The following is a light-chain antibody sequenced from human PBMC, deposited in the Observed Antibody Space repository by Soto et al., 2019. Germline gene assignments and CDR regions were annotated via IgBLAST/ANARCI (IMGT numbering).Light chain of an antibody. V-gene: IGKV1-5*01. CDR1: QSIYNC. Sequence: DIQMTQSPSALSASVGDRLTITCRASQSIYNCLAWYQKKPGKVPKLLIHDASNLESGVPSRFSGSASGTEFILTISSLQPDDFASYYCQQYNSYSPTFGQGTKGDIK. CDR2: DAS. CDR3: QQYNSYSPT. J-gene: IGKJ1*01.